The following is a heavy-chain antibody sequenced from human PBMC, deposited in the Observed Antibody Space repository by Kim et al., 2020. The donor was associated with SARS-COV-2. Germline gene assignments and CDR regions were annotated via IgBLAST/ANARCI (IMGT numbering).Heavy chain of an antibody. D-gene: IGHD3-10*01. Sequence: GRFTISRDNSKNTLYLQMNSLRAEDTAVYYCAKDYLWFGEQTSYYYGMDVWGQGTTVTVSS. J-gene: IGHJ6*02. CDR3: AKDYLWFGEQTSYYYGMDV. V-gene: IGHV3-30*02.